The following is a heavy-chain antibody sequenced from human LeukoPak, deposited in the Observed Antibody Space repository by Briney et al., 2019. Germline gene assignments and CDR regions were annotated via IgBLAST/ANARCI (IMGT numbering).Heavy chain of an antibody. CDR3: ARRLLVGGIDS. V-gene: IGHV3-48*03. Sequence: GGSLRLSCTASGFTFGDYAMSWFRQAPGKGLEWVSYISRSGSTIYYADSVKGRFTISRDNAKNSLYMEMKSLRAEDTAVYYCARRLLVGGIDSWGQGNLVTVSS. CDR1: GFTFGDYA. D-gene: IGHD1-26*01. J-gene: IGHJ4*02. CDR2: ISRSGSTI.